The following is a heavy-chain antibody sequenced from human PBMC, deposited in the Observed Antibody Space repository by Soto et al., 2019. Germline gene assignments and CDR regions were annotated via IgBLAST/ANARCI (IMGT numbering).Heavy chain of an antibody. V-gene: IGHV1-3*01. CDR2: INAGNGNT. J-gene: IGHJ3*02. Sequence: ASVKVSCKASGYTFTSYAMHWVRQAPGQRLEWMGWINAGNGNTKYSQKFQGRVTITRDTSASTAYMELSSLRSEDTAVYYCARELELGNDAFDIWGQGTMVTVSS. D-gene: IGHD1-7*01. CDR1: GYTFTSYA. CDR3: ARELELGNDAFDI.